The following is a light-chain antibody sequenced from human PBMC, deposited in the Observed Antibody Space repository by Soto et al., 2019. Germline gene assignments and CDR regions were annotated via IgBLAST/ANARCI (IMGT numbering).Light chain of an antibody. CDR2: KAS. J-gene: IGKJ1*01. V-gene: IGKV1-5*03. CDR3: QQYNSYWT. Sequence: DIQMSQSPSSLSAAVGDSLTITCRASQYISTYLNWYQQKPGKAPKLLIYKASTLESGVPSRFRGSGSGTDFALIITSLQPDDFATYYCQQYNSYWTFGQGTKVDIK. CDR1: QYISTY.